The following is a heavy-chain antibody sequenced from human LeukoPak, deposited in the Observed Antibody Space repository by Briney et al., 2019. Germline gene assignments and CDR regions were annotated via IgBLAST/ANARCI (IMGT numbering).Heavy chain of an antibody. CDR3: ARVVPAAHYDFWSGYPPYFDY. V-gene: IGHV3-21*01. CDR1: GLTFSSYS. D-gene: IGHD3-3*01. CDR2: ISSSSSYI. J-gene: IGHJ4*02. Sequence: GGSLRLSCAASGLTFSSYSMNWVRQAPGKGLEWVSSISSSSSYIYYADSVKGRFTISRDNAKNSLYLQMNSLRAEDTAVYYCARVVPAAHYDFWSGYPPYFDYWGQGTLVTVSS.